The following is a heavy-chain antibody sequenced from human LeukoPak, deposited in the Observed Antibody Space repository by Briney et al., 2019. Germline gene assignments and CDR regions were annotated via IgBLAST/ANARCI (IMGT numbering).Heavy chain of an antibody. J-gene: IGHJ4*02. Sequence: RLSCAASGFTXXNYAXXWVRQAPGKGLEWVSGISGSGSSTYYADSVKGRFTISRDNSKNTLYLQMNSLRAEDTAVYYCAKAQTVTFDYWGQGTLVTVSS. D-gene: IGHD4-11*01. CDR2: ISGSGSST. CDR3: AKAQTVTFDY. CDR1: GFTXXNYA. V-gene: IGHV3-23*01.